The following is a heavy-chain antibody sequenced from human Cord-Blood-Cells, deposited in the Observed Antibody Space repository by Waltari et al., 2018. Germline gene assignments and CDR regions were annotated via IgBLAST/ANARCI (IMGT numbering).Heavy chain of an antibody. CDR1: GFTFSSYA. D-gene: IGHD3-10*01. Sequence: QVQLVESGGGVVQPGRSLRLSCAASGFTFSSYAMHWVRQAPGKGLEWVVVISYDGSNKYYADSVKGRFTISRDNSKNTLYLQMNSLRAEDTAVYYCARDGPYYYGSGSYYDDAFDIWGQGTMVTVSS. CDR3: ARDGPYYYGSGSYYDDAFDI. J-gene: IGHJ3*02. V-gene: IGHV3-30*04. CDR2: ISYDGSNK.